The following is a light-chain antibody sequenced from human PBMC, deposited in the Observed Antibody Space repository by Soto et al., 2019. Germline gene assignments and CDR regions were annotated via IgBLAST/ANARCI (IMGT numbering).Light chain of an antibody. CDR2: KAS. CDR1: QSIGSW. J-gene: IGKJ1*01. CDR3: QQYNSYPWT. Sequence: DIQMTQSPSTLSASVGDRVTITCRASQSIGSWLAWYQQKPGKAPKLLIYKASSLESGVPSRFSGSGSGTEFTLTISSLQPDDFATYYCQQYNSYPWTFDQGTKVEIK. V-gene: IGKV1-5*03.